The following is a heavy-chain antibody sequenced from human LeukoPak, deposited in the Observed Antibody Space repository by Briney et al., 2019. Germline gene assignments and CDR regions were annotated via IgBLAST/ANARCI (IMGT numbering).Heavy chain of an antibody. Sequence: GESLKISCQASGYTFSSYCIAWVRQMPGKGLECMGLIYPLDSDVRYSPALQGQVTISADKSTSTAYLQWSSLKASDTAMYYCARARRSSTPEVGDVFKTWYFFEYWGQGALVTVSS. V-gene: IGHV5-51*01. J-gene: IGHJ4*02. CDR2: IYPLDSDV. CDR1: GYTFSSYC. CDR3: ARARRSSTPEVGDVFKTWYFFEY. D-gene: IGHD6-13*01.